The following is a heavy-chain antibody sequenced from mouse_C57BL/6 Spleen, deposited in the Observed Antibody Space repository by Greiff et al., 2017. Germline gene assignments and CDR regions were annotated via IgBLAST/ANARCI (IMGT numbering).Heavy chain of an antibody. CDR2: ITYDGSST. J-gene: IGHJ4*01. CDR3: AREGGYDGYYNAMDY. V-gene: IGHV5-16*01. D-gene: IGHD2-3*01. Sequence: DVMLVESEGGLVQPGSSMKLSCTASGFTFSDYYMAWVRQVPEKGLEWVANITYDGSSTYYLDSLKSRFIISRDTAKNILYLQMSSLKSEDTATYYCAREGGYDGYYNAMDYWGQGTSVTVSS. CDR1: GFTFSDYY.